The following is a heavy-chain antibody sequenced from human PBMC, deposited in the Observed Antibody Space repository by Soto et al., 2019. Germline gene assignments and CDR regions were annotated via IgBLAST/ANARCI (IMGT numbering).Heavy chain of an antibody. Sequence: GSLRLSCAASGFTFSSYGMHWVRQAPGKGLEWVAVISYDGSNKYYADSVKGRFTISRDNSKNTLYLQMNSLRAEDTAVYYCAKDSFTYYDFWSGYNSYYFDYWGQGTLVTVSS. J-gene: IGHJ4*02. CDR2: ISYDGSNK. CDR1: GFTFSSYG. D-gene: IGHD3-3*01. CDR3: AKDSFTYYDFWSGYNSYYFDY. V-gene: IGHV3-30*18.